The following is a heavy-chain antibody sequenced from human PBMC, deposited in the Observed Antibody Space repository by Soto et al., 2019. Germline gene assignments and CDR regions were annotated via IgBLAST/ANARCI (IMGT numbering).Heavy chain of an antibody. V-gene: IGHV4-59*01. CDR2: IYYSGST. J-gene: IGHJ4*02. D-gene: IGHD2-2*02. CDR3: AASLFSHGIQATAIPIDY. CDR1: GGSISSYY. Sequence: SETLSLTCTVSGGSISSYYWSWIRQPPGKGLEWIGYIYYSGSTNYNPSLKSRVTISVDTSKNQFSLKLSSVTAADTAVYYCAASLFSHGIQATAIPIDYWGQGTLVTVSS.